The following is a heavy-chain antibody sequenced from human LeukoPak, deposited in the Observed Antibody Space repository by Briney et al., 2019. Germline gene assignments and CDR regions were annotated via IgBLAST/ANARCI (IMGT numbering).Heavy chain of an antibody. V-gene: IGHV3-7*02. CDR1: GFTLNNSW. J-gene: IGHJ4*02. CDR3: ARYSSGSFDY. Sequence: GGSLRLSCAASGFTLNNSWMTRVRQAPGKGLEWVANIEPDGSEKYYVDSVKGRFTISRDNAKNSLDLQMNSLRAEDTAVYFCARYSSGSFDYWGQGTPVTVSS. D-gene: IGHD6-13*01. CDR2: IEPDGSEK.